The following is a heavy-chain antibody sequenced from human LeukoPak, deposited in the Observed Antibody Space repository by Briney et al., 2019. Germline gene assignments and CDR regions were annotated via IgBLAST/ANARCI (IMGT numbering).Heavy chain of an antibody. CDR1: GGSITSDNYY. V-gene: IGHV4-31*03. J-gene: IGHJ3*02. Sequence: SQTLSLTCTVSGGSITSDNYYWRWIRQHPGKGLEWIGYISYSGSTYYNPSLKSRVTISVDKSKNQFSLKLSSVTAADTAVYYCARNYGSGSYAFDIWGQGTMVTVSS. CDR3: ARNYGSGSYAFDI. D-gene: IGHD3-10*01. CDR2: ISYSGST.